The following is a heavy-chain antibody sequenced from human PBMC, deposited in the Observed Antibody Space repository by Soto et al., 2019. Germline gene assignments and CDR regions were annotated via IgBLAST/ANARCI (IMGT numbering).Heavy chain of an antibody. J-gene: IGHJ5*02. CDR3: VHDALAQQGSDA. V-gene: IGHV2-5*02. Sequence: QITLKESGPPLVKPTQTLTLTCTFSGFSLSTSGVGVGWVRQPPGKALEWLALIYWDDDKRYSPSLKSRLTIPTDPSTPPVALTMTNIDPVDRPTDYCVHDALAQQGSDAWGQGTLVTVSS. CDR2: IYWDDDK. D-gene: IGHD2-15*01. CDR1: GFSLSTSGVG.